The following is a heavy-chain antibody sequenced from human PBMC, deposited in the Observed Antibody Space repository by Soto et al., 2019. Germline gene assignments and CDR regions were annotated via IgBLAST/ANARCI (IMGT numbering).Heavy chain of an antibody. D-gene: IGHD5-12*01. CDR3: ARGVKMATPHKYYFDY. J-gene: IGHJ4*02. V-gene: IGHV5-10-1*01. Sequence: PGESLKISCQGSGYSFTSYWVTWVRQMPGKGLEWMGRIDPSDSSINYSPSFRGHATISADRSINTAHLQWSSLKASDTAIYYCARGVKMATPHKYYFDYWGQGTLVTVSS. CDR2: IDPSDSSI. CDR1: GYSFTSYW.